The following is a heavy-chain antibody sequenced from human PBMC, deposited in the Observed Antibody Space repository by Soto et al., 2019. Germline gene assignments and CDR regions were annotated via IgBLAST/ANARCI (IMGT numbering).Heavy chain of an antibody. J-gene: IGHJ4*02. D-gene: IGHD6-13*01. CDR3: ARDSVRGSSWSNPFFDY. Sequence: QVQLVQSGAEVKKPGASVKVSCKASGYTFTSYGISWVRQAPGQGLEWMGWISAYNGNTNYAQKLQGRVTMTTDTTTSTAYMELRSLRSDDTAVYYCARDSVRGSSWSNPFFDYWGQGTLVTVSS. V-gene: IGHV1-18*01. CDR1: GYTFTSYG. CDR2: ISAYNGNT.